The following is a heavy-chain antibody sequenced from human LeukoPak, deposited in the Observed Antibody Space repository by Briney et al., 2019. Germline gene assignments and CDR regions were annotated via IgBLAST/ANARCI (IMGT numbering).Heavy chain of an antibody. Sequence: GGSLRLSCAASGFTFSSYEMNWVRQAPGKGLEWVSYISSSGSTIYYADSVKGRFTISRDNAKNSLYLQVNSLRAEDTAVYYCAREVSGSSRPGRYYYYMDVWGKGTTVTISS. D-gene: IGHD1-26*01. CDR3: AREVSGSSRPGRYYYYMDV. CDR1: GFTFSSYE. V-gene: IGHV3-48*03. J-gene: IGHJ6*03. CDR2: ISSSGSTI.